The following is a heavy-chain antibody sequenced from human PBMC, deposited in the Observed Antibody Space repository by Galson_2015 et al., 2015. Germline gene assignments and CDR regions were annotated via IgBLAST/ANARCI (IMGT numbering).Heavy chain of an antibody. CDR3: ARRSLEVNGFYYIDV. V-gene: IGHV4-38-2*01. J-gene: IGHJ6*03. CDR2: GYHRGNR. Sequence: WVGSGYHRGNRYYNSSLKTRVTISADTFKNLISLNLSSVTAADTAVYYCARRSLEVNGFYYIDVWGKGTTVTVSS. D-gene: IGHD3-3*01.